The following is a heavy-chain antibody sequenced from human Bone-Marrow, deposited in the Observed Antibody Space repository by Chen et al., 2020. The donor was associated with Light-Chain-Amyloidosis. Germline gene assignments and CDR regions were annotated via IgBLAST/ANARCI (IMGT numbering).Heavy chain of an antibody. D-gene: IGHD1-1*01. J-gene: IGHJ5*02. CDR2: MHHSGSA. CDR3: VRETTSTPWFDP. Sequence: QVQLQESGPGLVKPSQTLSLVCSVSGASISSADDYWTWVRQPPGQGLEWIGYMHHSGSATYNPSLRSRVAISLDTSTNQFSLSLTSVTAADSSMYFCVRETTSTPWFDPWGPGTLVTVYS. V-gene: IGHV4-30-4*01. CDR1: GASISSADDY.